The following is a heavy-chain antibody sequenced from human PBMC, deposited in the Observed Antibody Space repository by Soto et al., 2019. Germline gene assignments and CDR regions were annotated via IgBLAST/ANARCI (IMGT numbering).Heavy chain of an antibody. CDR1: GFTFSSYA. D-gene: IGHD6-6*01. CDR3: ATAARPDYYYGMDV. V-gene: IGHV3-23*01. J-gene: IGHJ6*02. Sequence: EVQLLESGGGLVQPGGSLRLSCAASGFTFSSYAMSWVRQAPGKGLEWVAALSGSGGSTYYADSVKRRFTISRDNTKNKLYLQMNSLRAEDTAVYYCATAARPDYYYGMDVWGQGTTVTVSS. CDR2: LSGSGGST.